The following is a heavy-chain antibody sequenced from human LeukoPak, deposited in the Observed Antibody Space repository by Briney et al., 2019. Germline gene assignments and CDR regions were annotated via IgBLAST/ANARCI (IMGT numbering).Heavy chain of an antibody. D-gene: IGHD5-18*01. J-gene: IGHJ4*02. CDR1: GGSISSYY. Sequence: PSETLSLTCTVSGGSISSYYWSWIRQPPGKGLEWVSAISGSGGSTYYADSVKGRFTISRDNSKNTLYLQMNSLRAEDTAVYYCAKWVPAMVTGLDYWGQGTLVTVSS. V-gene: IGHV3-23*01. CDR3: AKWVPAMVTGLDY. CDR2: ISGSGGST.